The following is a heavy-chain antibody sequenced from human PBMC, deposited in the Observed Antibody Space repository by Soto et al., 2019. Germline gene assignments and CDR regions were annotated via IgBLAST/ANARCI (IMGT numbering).Heavy chain of an antibody. V-gene: IGHV4-39*01. D-gene: IGHD3-10*01. J-gene: IGHJ5*02. CDR3: ARHLPIWEKTMGGGEWFDP. CDR1: GGSISSSSYF. Sequence: SETLSLTCTVSGGSISSSSYFWGWIRQPPXKGLEWIGRIYYSGSTYYNPSLKSRVTISVDTSKNQFSLKLSSVTAADTSVYYCARHLPIWEKTMGGGEWFDPWGQGTLVTVSS. CDR2: IYYSGST.